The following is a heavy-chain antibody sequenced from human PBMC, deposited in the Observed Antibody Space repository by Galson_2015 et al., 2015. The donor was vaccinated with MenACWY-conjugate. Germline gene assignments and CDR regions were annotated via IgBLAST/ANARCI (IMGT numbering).Heavy chain of an antibody. CDR3: ASKVKMATIIPYYFDY. CDR2: IYPGDSDT. Sequence: QSGASVKKPGESLTISCRGSGSSFPSYWIGWVRQTLVKGQERMGTIYPGDSDTGYSPSVQGQVAISADKSISTAYLQWSSLKASDAAMYYCASKVKMATIIPYYFDYWGQGTLVTVSS. D-gene: IGHD5-24*01. J-gene: IGHJ4*02. V-gene: IGHV5-51*01. CDR1: GSSFPSYW.